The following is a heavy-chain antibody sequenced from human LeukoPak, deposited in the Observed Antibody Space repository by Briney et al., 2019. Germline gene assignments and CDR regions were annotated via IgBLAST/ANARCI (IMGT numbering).Heavy chain of an antibody. D-gene: IGHD3-22*01. J-gene: IGHJ3*02. CDR2: TSISSSYI. CDR3: ARGLGDGNYDSNPNAFDI. V-gene: IGHV3-21*01. Sequence: PRGSLRLSCAASGFTFSSYSMNWVRQAPGKGLEWVSSTSISSSYIYYADSVKGRFTISRDNAKNSLYLQMNSLRAEDTAVYYCARGLGDGNYDSNPNAFDIWGQGTMVTVSS. CDR1: GFTFSSYS.